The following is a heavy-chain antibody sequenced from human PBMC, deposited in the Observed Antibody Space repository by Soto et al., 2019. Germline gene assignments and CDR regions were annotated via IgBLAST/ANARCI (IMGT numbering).Heavy chain of an antibody. CDR1: GFTFSNYA. V-gene: IGHV3-23*01. Sequence: EVQLLDSGGGLVQPGGSLRLSCAASGFTFSNYAMTWVRHGPGKGLEWVSGISGSGGRSYYADSVKGRFTISRDNSKGTLYLQMNSLRAEDTAVYYCAKAYFVWSSEQPYYFDYWGQGTLVTVSS. D-gene: IGHD3-16*01. CDR3: AKAYFVWSSEQPYYFDY. CDR2: ISGSGGRS. J-gene: IGHJ4*02.